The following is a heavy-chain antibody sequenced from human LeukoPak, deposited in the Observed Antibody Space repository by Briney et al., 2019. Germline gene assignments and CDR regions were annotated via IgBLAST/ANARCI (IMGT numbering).Heavy chain of an antibody. Sequence: TSSETLSLTCAVSGYSISSGYYWGWIRQPPGKGLEWIGSIYHSGSTNYNPSLKSRVTISVDTSKNQFSLKLSSVTAADTAVYYCAALKLLWANKWFDPWRQGTLVTVSS. V-gene: IGHV4-38-2*01. CDR2: IYHSGST. CDR3: AALKLLWANKWFDP. J-gene: IGHJ5*02. CDR1: GYSISSGYY. D-gene: IGHD3-10*01.